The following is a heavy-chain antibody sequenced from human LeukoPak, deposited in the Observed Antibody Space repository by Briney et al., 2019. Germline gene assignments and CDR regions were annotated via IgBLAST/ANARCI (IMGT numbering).Heavy chain of an antibody. CDR2: IYPGDSDT. J-gene: IGHJ5*02. CDR1: GYSFTSYW. Sequence: GESLKISCKGSGYSFTSYWIGWVRQMPGKGLEWMGIIYPGDSDTRYSPSFQGQVTTSADKSISTAYLQWSSLKASDTAMYYCAIFDFLFGEIDNWFDPWGQGTQVTVSS. D-gene: IGHD3-16*01. V-gene: IGHV5-51*01. CDR3: AIFDFLFGEIDNWFDP.